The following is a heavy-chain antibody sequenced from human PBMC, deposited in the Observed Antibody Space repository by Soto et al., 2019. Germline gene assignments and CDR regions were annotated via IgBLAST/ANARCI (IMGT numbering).Heavy chain of an antibody. CDR1: GGSFSGYY. Sequence: QVQLQQWGAGLLKPSETLSLTCAVYGGSFSGYYWSWIRQPPGKGLEWIWEINHSGSTNYNPSLKSRVTIAVDTSKNQFSLKLSSVTAADTAVYYCARIRERLRRGCFDYWGQGTLVTVSS. V-gene: IGHV4-34*01. J-gene: IGHJ4*02. CDR3: ARIRERLRRGCFDY. CDR2: INHSGST. D-gene: IGHD4-17*01.